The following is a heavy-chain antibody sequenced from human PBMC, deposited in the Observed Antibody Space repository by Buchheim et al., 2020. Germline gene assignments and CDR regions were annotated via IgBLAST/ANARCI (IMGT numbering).Heavy chain of an antibody. CDR3: AREHIVVVPAATTYYYGMDV. Sequence: QVQLQQWGAGLLKPSETLSLTCAVYGGPPPPPYCSWIRQPPGKGLEWIGEINHSGSTNYNPSLKSRVTISVDTSKNQFSLKLTSVTAADAAVYYCAREHIVVVPAATTYYYGMDVWGQGTT. V-gene: IGHV4-34*01. CDR2: INHSGST. J-gene: IGHJ6*02. CDR1: GGPPPPPY. D-gene: IGHD2-2*01.